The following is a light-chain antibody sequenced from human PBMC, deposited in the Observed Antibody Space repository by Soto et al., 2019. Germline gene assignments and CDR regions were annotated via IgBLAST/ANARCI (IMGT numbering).Light chain of an antibody. J-gene: IGKJ1*01. V-gene: IGKV1-5*03. CDR1: QTISSW. CDR2: KAS. CDR3: QHYNSYSEA. Sequence: DIQMTPSPSKLSGSVSDRVTITCRASQTISSWLAWYQQKPGKAPKLLIYKASTLKSGVPSRFSGSGSGTEFTLTISSLQPDDFATYYCQHYNSYSEAVGQGAKV.